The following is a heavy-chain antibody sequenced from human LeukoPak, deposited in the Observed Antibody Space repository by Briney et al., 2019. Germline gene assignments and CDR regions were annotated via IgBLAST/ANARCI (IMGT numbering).Heavy chain of an antibody. V-gene: IGHV2-5*01. CDR1: GFSLSTRGVG. CDR3: AHRFLEWLSHDAFDI. D-gene: IGHD3-3*01. Sequence: SGPTLVKPPQTLTLTRTFSGFSLSTRGVGVGWIRQPPGKALEWLALLYWNDDKRYSPSLKSRLTITKDTSKNQVVLTMTNRDPVYTATYYCAHRFLEWLSHDAFDIWGQGTMVTVSS. J-gene: IGHJ3*02. CDR2: LYWNDDK.